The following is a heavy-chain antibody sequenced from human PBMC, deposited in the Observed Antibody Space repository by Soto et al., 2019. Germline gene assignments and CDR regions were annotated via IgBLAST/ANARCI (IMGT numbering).Heavy chain of an antibody. V-gene: IGHV3-15*01. CDR3: TTGGSSAVAGAFDY. CDR2: IKSKTDGGTT. D-gene: IGHD6-19*01. J-gene: IGHJ4*02. Sequence: PGGSLRLSCAASGFTFSSYAMSWVRQAPGKGLEWVGRIKSKTDGGTTDYAAPVKGRFTISRDDSKNTLYLQMNSLKTEDTAVYYCTTGGSSAVAGAFDYWGQGTLVTVSS. CDR1: GFTFSSYA.